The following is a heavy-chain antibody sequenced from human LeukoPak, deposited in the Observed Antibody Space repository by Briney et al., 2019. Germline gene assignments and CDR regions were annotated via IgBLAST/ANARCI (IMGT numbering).Heavy chain of an antibody. CDR3: AKDRGWQYEDYKTVAVEH. CDR1: GGTFSSYA. Sequence: SVKVSCKASGGTFSSYAISWVRQAPGQGLEWMGGIIPIFGAANYAQKFQARVTMTTDTSTTTAYMELRSLRSDDTAVYYCAKDRGWQYEDYKTVAVEHWGQGTLVTVSS. D-gene: IGHD4-11*01. V-gene: IGHV1-69*05. CDR2: IIPIFGAA. J-gene: IGHJ4*02.